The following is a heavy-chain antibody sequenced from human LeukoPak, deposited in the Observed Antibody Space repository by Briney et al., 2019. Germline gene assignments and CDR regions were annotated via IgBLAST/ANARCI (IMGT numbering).Heavy chain of an antibody. CDR3: VSLAVAGLGAFDI. CDR2: ISATTTTI. CDR1: GFSFSGYE. Sequence: GGSLRLSCAASGFSFSGYEMNWVRQAPGKGLEWVSYISATTTTIYYADSVRGRFTISGDNAKNSLYLQMNSLRVEDTAVYYCVSLAVAGLGAFDIWGQGTMVTVSS. D-gene: IGHD6-19*01. J-gene: IGHJ3*02. V-gene: IGHV3-48*03.